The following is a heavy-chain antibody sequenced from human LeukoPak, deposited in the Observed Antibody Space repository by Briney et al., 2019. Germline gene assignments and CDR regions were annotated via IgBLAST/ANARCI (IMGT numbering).Heavy chain of an antibody. CDR1: GFTVSSYA. CDR2: ISGSGGST. Sequence: PGGSLRFSCAASGFTVSSYAMSWVRQGPGKGLEWVSAISGSGGSTYYADSVKGRFTISRDNSKNTLYLQMNSLRAEDTAVYYCAKDYKSGYVPGAFDIWGQGTMVTVSS. D-gene: IGHD5-12*01. CDR3: AKDYKSGYVPGAFDI. V-gene: IGHV3-23*01. J-gene: IGHJ3*02.